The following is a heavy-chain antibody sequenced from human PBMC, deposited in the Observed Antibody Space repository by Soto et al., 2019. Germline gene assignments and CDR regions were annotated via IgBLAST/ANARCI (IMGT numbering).Heavy chain of an antibody. CDR3: ARYIPGVRYYGMDV. D-gene: IGHD2-2*01. CDR1: GFTFSSYA. CDR2: IGESGTPT. Sequence: EVQLLESGGGLVQPGGSLRLSCAASGFTFSSYAMKWVRQAPGKGLEWVSLIGESGTPTYYADSVKGRFTISRDNSGNTLFQEMDSLRAEDTAVYYCARYIPGVRYYGMDVWGQGTTVTVSS. V-gene: IGHV3-23*01. J-gene: IGHJ6*02.